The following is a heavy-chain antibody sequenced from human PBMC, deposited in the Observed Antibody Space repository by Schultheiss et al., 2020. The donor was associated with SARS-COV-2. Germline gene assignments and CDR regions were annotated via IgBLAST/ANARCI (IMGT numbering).Heavy chain of an antibody. D-gene: IGHD6-6*01. Sequence: SETLSLTCTVSGGSISSYYWSWIRQPPGKGLEWIGYIYYSGSTNYNPSLKSRVTISVDTSKNQFSLKLSSVTAADTAVYYCARHTAPAAPSYYFDYWGQGTLVTVSS. CDR1: GGSISSYY. CDR2: IYYSGST. CDR3: ARHTAPAAPSYYFDY. V-gene: IGHV4-59*08. J-gene: IGHJ4*02.